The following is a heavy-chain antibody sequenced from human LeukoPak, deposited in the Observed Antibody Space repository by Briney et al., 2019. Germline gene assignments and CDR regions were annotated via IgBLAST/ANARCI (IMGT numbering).Heavy chain of an antibody. CDR1: GFTFSSYS. D-gene: IGHD3-22*01. CDR3: ASSGPDYYDSSGHDY. CDR2: ISSSSSTI. V-gene: IGHV3-48*04. J-gene: IGHJ4*02. Sequence: PGGSLRLSCAASGFTFSSYSMNWVRQAPGKGLEWVSYISSSSSTIYYADSVKGRFTISRDNAKNSLYLQMNSLRAEDTAVYYCASSGPDYYDSSGHDYWGQGTLVTVSS.